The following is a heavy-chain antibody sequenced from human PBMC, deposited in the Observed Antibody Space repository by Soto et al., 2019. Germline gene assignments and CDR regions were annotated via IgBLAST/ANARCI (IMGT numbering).Heavy chain of an antibody. V-gene: IGHV1-69*01. J-gene: IGHJ6*04. Sequence: QVQLVQSGAEVKKPGSSVKVSCKASGGTFSSYAISWVRQAPGRGLEWMGGIIPIFGTANYAQKFQGRVTMTSDESTSTAYMKLGSLISEDTAVYYCASSGVDNGPYYFYYGMDVWRKGTTVTVSS. CDR2: IIPIFGTA. D-gene: IGHD5-12*01. CDR1: GGTFSSYA. CDR3: ASSGVDNGPYYFYYGMDV.